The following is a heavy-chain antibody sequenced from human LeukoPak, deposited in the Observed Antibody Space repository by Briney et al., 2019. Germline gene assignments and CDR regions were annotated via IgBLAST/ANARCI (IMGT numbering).Heavy chain of an antibody. CDR2: ISAYNGNT. V-gene: IGHV1-18*01. J-gene: IGHJ4*02. Sequence: GASVKVSCKASGYTFTSYGISWVRQAPGQGLEWMGWISAYNGNTNYAQKFQGWVTMTRDTSISTAYMELSRLRSDDTAVYYCARVGGPHYYGSGSYLRTYYFDYWGQGTLVTVSS. D-gene: IGHD3-10*01. CDR3: ARVGGPHYYGSGSYLRTYYFDY. CDR1: GYTFTSYG.